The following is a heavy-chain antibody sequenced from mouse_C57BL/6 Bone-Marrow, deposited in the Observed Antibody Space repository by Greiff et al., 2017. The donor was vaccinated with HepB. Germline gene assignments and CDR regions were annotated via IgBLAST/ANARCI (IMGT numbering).Heavy chain of an antibody. CDR3: ARENYYGSSSFAY. Sequence: VQLQQPGAELVKPGASVKLSCKASGYTFTSYWMHWVKQRPGQGLEWIGMIHPNSGSTNYNEKFKSKATLTVDKSSSTAYMQLSSLTSEDSAVYYCARENYYGSSSFAYWGQGTLVTVSA. V-gene: IGHV1-64*01. CDR2: IHPNSGST. D-gene: IGHD1-1*01. J-gene: IGHJ3*01. CDR1: GYTFTSYW.